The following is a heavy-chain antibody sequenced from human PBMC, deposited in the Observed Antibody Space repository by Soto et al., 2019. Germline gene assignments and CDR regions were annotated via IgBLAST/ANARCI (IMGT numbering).Heavy chain of an antibody. J-gene: IGHJ6*02. V-gene: IGHV1-46*01. Sequence: ASVKVSCKASGYTFTSYYMHWVRQAPGQGLEWMGIINPSGGSTSYAQKFQGRVTMTRDTSTSTVYMELSSLRSEDTAVCYCARDIRITIFGVVPPMDVWGQGTTVTVSS. CDR2: INPSGGST. CDR3: ARDIRITIFGVVPPMDV. CDR1: GYTFTSYY. D-gene: IGHD3-3*01.